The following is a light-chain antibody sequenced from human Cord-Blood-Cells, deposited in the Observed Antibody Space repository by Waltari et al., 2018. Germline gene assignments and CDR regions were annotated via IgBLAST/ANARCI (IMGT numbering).Light chain of an antibody. CDR1: SSDVGGYNY. CDR2: DVS. CDR3: SSYTSSSTYV. J-gene: IGLJ1*01. Sequence: QSALTQPASVSGSPGHSITIPCTGTSSDVGGYNYVSCYQQHPGKAPKLMIYDVSNRPSGVSNRFSGSKSGNTASLTISGLQAEDEADYYCSSYTSSSTYVFGTGTKVTVL. V-gene: IGLV2-14*03.